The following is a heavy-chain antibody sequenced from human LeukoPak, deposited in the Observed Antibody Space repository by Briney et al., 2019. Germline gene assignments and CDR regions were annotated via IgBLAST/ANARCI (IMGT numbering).Heavy chain of an antibody. J-gene: IGHJ4*02. V-gene: IGHV1-69*13. Sequence: SVKVSCKASGGSFSRYAVSWVRQAAGHRLEWMGGIIPFFGPANYAQKFQGRVSISVDESATTAYMELSRLTSEDTAVYYCAREGRRVAGPFDYWGQGTLVTVSS. CDR1: GGSFSRYA. CDR3: AREGRRVAGPFDY. D-gene: IGHD6-19*01. CDR2: IIPFFGPA.